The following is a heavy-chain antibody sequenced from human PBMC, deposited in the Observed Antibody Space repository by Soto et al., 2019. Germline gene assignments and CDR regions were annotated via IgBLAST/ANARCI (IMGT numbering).Heavy chain of an antibody. J-gene: IGHJ4*02. CDR3: ATRALSSPDY. CDR2: IIPILGIA. CDR1: AGTFSSYT. V-gene: IGHV1-69*02. Sequence: QVQLVQSGAEVKKPGSSVKVSCKASAGTFSSYTISWVRQAPGQGLEWMGRIIPILGIANYAQQFQGRVTITADKSTNTAYMELSSLRSEDTAVYYCATRALSSPDYWGQGTLVTVSS. D-gene: IGHD2-15*01.